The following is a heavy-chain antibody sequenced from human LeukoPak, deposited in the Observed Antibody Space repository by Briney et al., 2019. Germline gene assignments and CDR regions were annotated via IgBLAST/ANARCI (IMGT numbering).Heavy chain of an antibody. CDR1: GFTFSSFG. Sequence: GGPLRLSCAASGFTFSSFGMHWVRQAPGKGLEWVALIWYDRSNEFYADSVKGRFTISRDNSKNMLYLQMNSLRAEDSAVYYCAKVPGQYYTSSGYHMHYGGRGTLVTVSS. J-gene: IGHJ4*02. D-gene: IGHD3-22*01. CDR2: IWYDRSNE. CDR3: AKVPGQYYTSSGYHMHY. V-gene: IGHV3-33*06.